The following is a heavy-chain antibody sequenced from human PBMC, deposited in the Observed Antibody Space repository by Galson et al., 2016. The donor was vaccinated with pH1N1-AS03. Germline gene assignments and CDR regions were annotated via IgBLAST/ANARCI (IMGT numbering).Heavy chain of an antibody. CDR1: GYIFTNFH. V-gene: IGHV1-2*04. CDR2: INPNNGVT. Sequence: SVKVSCKASGYIFTNFHVHWVRQAPGQGLEWMGWINPNNGVTNYAQKFEAWVTMTGDTSISTAYLELYGLKSDDTAVYYCARDPRGPCSSATCATTYYFDMDVWGQGTTVFVSS. CDR3: ARDPRGPCSSATCATTYYFDMDV. J-gene: IGHJ6*02. D-gene: IGHD1-26*01.